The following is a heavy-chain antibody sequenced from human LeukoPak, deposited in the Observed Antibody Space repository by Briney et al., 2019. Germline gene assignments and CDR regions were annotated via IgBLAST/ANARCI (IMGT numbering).Heavy chain of an antibody. J-gene: IGHJ5*02. CDR3: ARGGYCSSTSCYIWWSSNWFDP. D-gene: IGHD2-2*02. CDR1: GGSFSGYY. Sequence: SGTLSLTCAVYGGSFSGYYWSWIHQPPGKGLEWIGEINHSGSTNYNPSLKSRVTISVDTSKNQFSLKLSSVTAADTAVYYCARGGYCSSTSCYIWWSSNWFDPWGQGTLVTVSS. CDR2: INHSGST. V-gene: IGHV4-34*01.